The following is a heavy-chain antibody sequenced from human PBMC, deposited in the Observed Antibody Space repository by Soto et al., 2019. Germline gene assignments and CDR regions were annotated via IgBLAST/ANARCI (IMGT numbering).Heavy chain of an antibody. CDR3: ASRWGGVFDF. Sequence: QVQLQESGPGLVKPSETLSLTCTVSGGSISSYYWSWIRQPPGKGLEWIGYIYYSGSTNYNPSLKSGVTISVDTSTTQCSLKLSSVTAADTAVYYCASRWGGVFDFWGQGTMVTVSS. D-gene: IGHD1-26*01. J-gene: IGHJ3*01. V-gene: IGHV4-59*08. CDR1: GGSISSYY. CDR2: IYYSGST.